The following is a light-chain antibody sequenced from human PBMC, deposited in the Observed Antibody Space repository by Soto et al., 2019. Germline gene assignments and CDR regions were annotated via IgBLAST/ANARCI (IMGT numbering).Light chain of an antibody. V-gene: IGLV1-44*01. J-gene: IGLJ3*02. Sequence: QSVLTQPPSASGTPGQRVIISCSGSNSNIGTYTVNWYQQLPGTAPKLLIYTDYQRPSGVPDRFSGSRSGTSASLAISGLQSEDEADYYCASWDDSQSGGVFGGGTKVTVL. CDR3: ASWDDSQSGGV. CDR1: NSNIGTYT. CDR2: TDY.